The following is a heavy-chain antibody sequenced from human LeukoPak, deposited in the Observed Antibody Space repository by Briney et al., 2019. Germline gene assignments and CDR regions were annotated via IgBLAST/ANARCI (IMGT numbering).Heavy chain of an antibody. D-gene: IGHD3-10*01. CDR3: ASCGYYYGSGSFN. Sequence: GGSLRLSCAASGFTFSSYSMNWVRQAPGKGLEWVSYIGSSSSTIFYADSVKGRFTISRDNAKNSLYLQMNSLRAEDTAVYYCASCGYYYGSGSFNWGQGTLVTVSS. J-gene: IGHJ4*02. CDR1: GFTFSSYS. CDR2: IGSSSSTI. V-gene: IGHV3-48*04.